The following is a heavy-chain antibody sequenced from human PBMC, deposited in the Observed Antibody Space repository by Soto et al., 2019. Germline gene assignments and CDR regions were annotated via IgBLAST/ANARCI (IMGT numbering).Heavy chain of an antibody. CDR2: INKDGSEA. D-gene: IGHD3-3*01. CDR1: GITFSTYW. CDR3: ARSHELRWPRLEYNGLDV. Sequence: EVQLVESGGGLVQPGGSLRLSCAASGITFSTYWMTWVRQAPGKGLEWVAKINKDGSEAYYVDSVKGRFTISRDNAEKSLYLQMNSRRAEVTVVYYGARSHELRWPRLEYNGLDVWGQGTTVIVSS. J-gene: IGHJ6*02. V-gene: IGHV3-7*03.